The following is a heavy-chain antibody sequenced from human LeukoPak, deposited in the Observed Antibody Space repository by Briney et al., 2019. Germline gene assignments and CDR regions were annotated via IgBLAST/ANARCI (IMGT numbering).Heavy chain of an antibody. V-gene: IGHV3-48*03. CDR2: ISGSGSTI. CDR3: ARDRGSGMDV. D-gene: IGHD3-16*01. CDR1: GFTFSSYE. Sequence: GGSLRLSCAASGFTFSSYEMNWVRQSPGKRLEWVSYISGSGSTIYYADSVKGRFTISRDNAKNSLYLQMNSLRAEDTAVYYCARDRGSGMDVWGQGTTVTVSS. J-gene: IGHJ6*02.